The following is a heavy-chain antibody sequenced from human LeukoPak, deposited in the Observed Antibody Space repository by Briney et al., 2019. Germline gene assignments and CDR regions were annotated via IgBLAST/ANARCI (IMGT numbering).Heavy chain of an antibody. D-gene: IGHD5-24*01. CDR2: IIPIFGTA. V-gene: IGHV1-69*13. Sequence: SVKVSCKASGYTFATYYMHWVRQAPGQGLEWMGGIIPIFGTANYAQKFQGRVTITADESTSTAYMGLSSLRSEDTAVYYCARVASDGYNYGGNWFDPWGQGTLVTVSS. CDR1: GYTFATYY. CDR3: ARVASDGYNYGGNWFDP. J-gene: IGHJ5*02.